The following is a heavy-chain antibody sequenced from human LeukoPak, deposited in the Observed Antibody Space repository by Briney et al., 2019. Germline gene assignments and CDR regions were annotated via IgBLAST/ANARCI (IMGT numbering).Heavy chain of an antibody. J-gene: IGHJ4*02. V-gene: IGHV1-8*01. CDR1: GYTFTSYD. CDR3: VADVYDSSGYYWGPGDY. D-gene: IGHD3-22*01. CDR2: MNPNSGNT. Sequence: ASVKVSCKASGYTFTSYDINWVRQATGQGLEWMGWMNPNSGNTGYAQKFQGRVTMTRNTSTSTAYMELSSLRSEDTAVYYCVADVYDSSGYYWGPGDYWGQGTLVTVSS.